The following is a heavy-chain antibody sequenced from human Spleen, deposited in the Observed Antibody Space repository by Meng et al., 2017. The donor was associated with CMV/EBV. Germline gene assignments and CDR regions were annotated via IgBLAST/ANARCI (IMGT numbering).Heavy chain of an antibody. Sequence: QFTLKESGPTLLTPTQTPLSTCTLSGFSLSTSGVGVGWIRPPPGKALEWLALIYWDDDKRYSPSLKSRLTITKDTSKNQVVLTMTNMDPVDTATYYCAHRRREEFDYWGQGTLVTVSS. J-gene: IGHJ4*02. CDR2: IYWDDDK. CDR1: GFSLSTSGVG. CDR3: AHRRREEFDY. V-gene: IGHV2-5*02.